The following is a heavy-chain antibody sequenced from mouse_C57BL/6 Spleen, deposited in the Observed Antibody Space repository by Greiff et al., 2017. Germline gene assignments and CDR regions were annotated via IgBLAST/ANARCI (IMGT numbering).Heavy chain of an antibody. V-gene: IGHV1-64*01. Sequence: QVQLQQPGAELVKPGASVKLSCKASGYTFTSYWMHWVKQRPGQGLEWIGMIHPNSGSTNYNEKFKSKATLTVDKSSSTAYMQLSSLTSEDSAVYYCAREGGYPYYFDYWGQGTTLTVSS. CDR3: AREGGYPYYFDY. CDR2: IHPNSGST. J-gene: IGHJ2*01. D-gene: IGHD3-1*01. CDR1: GYTFTSYW.